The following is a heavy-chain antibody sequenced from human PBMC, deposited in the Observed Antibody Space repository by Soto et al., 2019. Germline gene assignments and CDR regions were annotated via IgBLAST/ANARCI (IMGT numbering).Heavy chain of an antibody. J-gene: IGHJ4*02. CDR1: GFTFASHA. D-gene: IGHD3-9*01. CDR2: IWYDGSNK. CDR3: ARDPDYDILTGYYYSLAY. V-gene: IGHV3-33*08. Sequence: GGSLRLSCAASGFTFASHAMSWVRQAPGKGLEWVAVIWYDGSNKYYADSVKGRFTISIDNSKNTLYLQMNSLRAEDTAVYYCARDPDYDILTGYYYSLAYWGQGTLVTVSS.